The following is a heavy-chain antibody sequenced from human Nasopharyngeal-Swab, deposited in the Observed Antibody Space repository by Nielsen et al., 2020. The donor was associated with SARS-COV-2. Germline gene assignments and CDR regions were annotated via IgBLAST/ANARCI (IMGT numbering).Heavy chain of an antibody. J-gene: IGHJ4*02. CDR2: IDVDGRRT. CDR3: VRGGLGTGLEN. D-gene: IGHD1-14*01. Sequence: GESLKISCAASGFTFSRYWMHLVRLPPGKGLEWVSQIDVDGRRTTYADSVKGRFTISRDNAKNTLYLQMNSLRAEDTAVYYCVRGGLGTGLENWGQGTLVTVSS. CDR1: GFTFSRYW. V-gene: IGHV3-74*01.